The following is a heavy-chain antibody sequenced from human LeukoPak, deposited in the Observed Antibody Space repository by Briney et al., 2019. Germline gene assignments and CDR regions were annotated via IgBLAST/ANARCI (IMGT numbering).Heavy chain of an antibody. J-gene: IGHJ4*02. CDR2: IYHSGST. V-gene: IGHV4-38-2*01. Sequence: SETLSLTCAVSGYSISSGYYWGWIRQPPGKGLGRIGSIYHSGSTYYNPSLKSRVTISVDTSKNQFSLKLSSVTAAGTAVYYCASILFYDYVWGSYREYYFDYWGQGTLVTVSS. D-gene: IGHD3-16*02. CDR3: ASILFYDYVWGSYREYYFDY. CDR1: GYSISSGYY.